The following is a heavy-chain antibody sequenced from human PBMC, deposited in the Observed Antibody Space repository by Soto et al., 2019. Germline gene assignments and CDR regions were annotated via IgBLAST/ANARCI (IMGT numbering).Heavy chain of an antibody. CDR1: GGTFSSYS. D-gene: IGHD6-6*01. CDR2: IIPIFGTA. V-gene: IGHV1-69*13. CDR3: AIEYSSSPPYYPIGY. Sequence: SVKGSCKASGGTFSSYSIGWVRQAPGQGLEWMGGIIPIFGTANYAQKFQGRVTITADESTSTAYMELSSLRSEDTAVYYCAIEYSSSPPYYPIGYWGQGTLVTVSS. J-gene: IGHJ4*02.